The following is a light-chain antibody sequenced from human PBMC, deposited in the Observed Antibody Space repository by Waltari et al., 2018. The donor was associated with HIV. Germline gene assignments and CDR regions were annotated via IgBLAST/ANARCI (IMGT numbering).Light chain of an antibody. CDR3: ETLDDNLNGPV. Sequence: QSVLTQPPSASGTPGQRVTISCSGSSSNIGNNAVSWYQQFPGTAPKLLIYSNNQRPSWVPDRFSGSKSGTSASLAISGLQSEDEANYYCETLDDNLNGPVFGGGTKLTVL. V-gene: IGLV1-44*01. CDR2: SNN. CDR1: SSNIGNNA. J-gene: IGLJ2*01.